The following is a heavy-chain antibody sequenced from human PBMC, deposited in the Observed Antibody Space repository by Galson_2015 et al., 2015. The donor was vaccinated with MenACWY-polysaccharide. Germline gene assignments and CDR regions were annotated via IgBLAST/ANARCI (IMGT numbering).Heavy chain of an antibody. CDR1: GFAFRGYS. Sequence: LRLSCAASGFAFRGYSLNWVRQTPGKGLEWVSYISASSSAIYYADSVKGRFTISRDNAKKSLYLQMNSLRDEDTAVYYCALYNWNDKGGALDIWGRGTMVTVSS. V-gene: IGHV3-48*02. CDR2: ISASSSAI. CDR3: ALYNWNDKGGALDI. D-gene: IGHD1-1*01. J-gene: IGHJ3*02.